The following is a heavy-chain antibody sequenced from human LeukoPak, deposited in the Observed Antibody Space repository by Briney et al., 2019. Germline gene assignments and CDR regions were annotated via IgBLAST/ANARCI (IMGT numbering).Heavy chain of an antibody. CDR1: GGTFSSYA. CDR3: ARGGLGHAFDI. D-gene: IGHD3/OR15-3a*01. J-gene: IGHJ3*02. Sequence: ASVKVSCKASGGTFSSYAISWVRQAPGQGLEWMGGIIPIFGTANYAQKFQGRVTNTADESTSTAYMELSSLRSEDTAVYYCARGGLGHAFDIWGQGTMVTVSS. V-gene: IGHV1-69*13. CDR2: IIPIFGTA.